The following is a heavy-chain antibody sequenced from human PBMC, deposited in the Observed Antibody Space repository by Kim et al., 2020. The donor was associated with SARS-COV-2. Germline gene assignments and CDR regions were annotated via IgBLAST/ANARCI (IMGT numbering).Heavy chain of an antibody. CDR3: GVYYYYGMDV. V-gene: IGHV4-39*01. CDR1: GGSISSSSYY. Sequence: SETLSLTCTVSGGSISSSSYYWGWIRQPPGKGLEWIGSIYYSGITYYNPSLKSRVTISVDTSKNQFSLKLSSVTAADTAVYYCGVYYYYGMDVWGQGTTVTVSS. CDR2: IYYSGIT. J-gene: IGHJ6*02.